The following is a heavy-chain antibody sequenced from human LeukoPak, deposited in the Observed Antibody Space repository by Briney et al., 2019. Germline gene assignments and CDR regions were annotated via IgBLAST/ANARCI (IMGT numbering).Heavy chain of an antibody. Sequence: PSETLSLTCTVSGYSIRNGYNWGWIRLSPGKGLEWLGSIYQSGSTYGNPSLKSRVTISVDTSKNQFSLKLSSVTAADTAVYYRATGTYSGHFDYWGQGTLVTVSS. D-gene: IGHD1-26*01. J-gene: IGHJ4*02. CDR2: IYQSGST. CDR1: GYSIRNGYN. V-gene: IGHV4-38-2*02. CDR3: ATGTYSGHFDY.